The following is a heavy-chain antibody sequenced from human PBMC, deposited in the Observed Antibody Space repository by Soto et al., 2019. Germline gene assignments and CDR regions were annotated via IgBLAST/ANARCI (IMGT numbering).Heavy chain of an antibody. D-gene: IGHD2-15*01. CDR2: ISAYNGNT. CDR1: GYTFTSYG. V-gene: IGHV1-18*01. CDR3: ARDGPSWCIVVVVAATRELYY. J-gene: IGHJ4*02. Sequence: ASVKVSCKASGYTFTSYGISWVRQAPGQGLEWMGWISAYNGNTNYAQKLQGRVTMTTDTSTSTAYMELRSLRSDDTAVYYCARDGPSWCIVVVVAATRELYYWGQGTLVTVSS.